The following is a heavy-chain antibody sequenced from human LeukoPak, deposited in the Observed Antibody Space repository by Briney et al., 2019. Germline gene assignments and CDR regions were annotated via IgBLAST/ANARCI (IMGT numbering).Heavy chain of an antibody. CDR1: GYTFTSYG. CDR2: MSDYNGNT. V-gene: IGHV1-18*01. J-gene: IGHJ5*02. CDR3: ARDLYRDSLPVSWFDP. D-gene: IGHD4-11*01. Sequence: ASVKVSCKASGYTFTSYGISWVRQAPGQGLEWMGWMSDYNGNTNYAQKLQGRVTMTTDTSTSTAYMELRSLRSDDTAVYYCARDLYRDSLPVSWFDPWGQGTLVTVSS.